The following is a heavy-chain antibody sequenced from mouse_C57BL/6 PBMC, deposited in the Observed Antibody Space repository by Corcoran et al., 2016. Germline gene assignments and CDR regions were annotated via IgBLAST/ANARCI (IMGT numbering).Heavy chain of an antibody. CDR2: IYPSDSET. V-gene: IGHV1-61*01. Sequence: QVQLQQPGAELVRPGSSVKLSCKASGYTFTSYWMDWVKQRPGQGLEWIGNIYPSDSETHYNQKFKDKATLTVDKSSSTAYMQLRSLTSEDSAVYDCARSAYAMDYWGQGTSVTVSS. J-gene: IGHJ4*01. CDR1: GYTFTSYW. CDR3: ARSAYAMDY.